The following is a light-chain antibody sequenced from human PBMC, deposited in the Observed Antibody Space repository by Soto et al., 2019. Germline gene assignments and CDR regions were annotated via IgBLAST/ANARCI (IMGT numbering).Light chain of an antibody. J-gene: IGKJ1*01. Sequence: EIVLTQSPGTLSLSPGERATLSCRASQSVSSSYLAWYQQKLGQAPRLLIYGVSNRANGIPDRFSGSGSGTHFTLTISRLEYPDFAVYYCQQHGTSPRTFGQGTKVEIK. V-gene: IGKV3-20*01. CDR2: GVS. CDR3: QQHGTSPRT. CDR1: QSVSSSY.